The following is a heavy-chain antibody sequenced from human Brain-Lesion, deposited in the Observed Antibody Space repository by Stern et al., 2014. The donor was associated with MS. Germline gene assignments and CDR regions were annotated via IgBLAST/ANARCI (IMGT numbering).Heavy chain of an antibody. J-gene: IGHJ4*02. D-gene: IGHD6-13*01. CDR2: SDHSGST. Sequence: VQLVESGPGLVKPSGTLSLTCAVSGGSISSSNWWSWVRQSPGKGLEWIEESDHSGSTIYNPSLKSRVTVSVDKSKNRIFLNLRSVTAADTAVYFCARFPASRPHVFDSWGQGTLVTVSS. V-gene: IGHV4-4*02. CDR3: ARFPASRPHVFDS. CDR1: GGSISSSNW.